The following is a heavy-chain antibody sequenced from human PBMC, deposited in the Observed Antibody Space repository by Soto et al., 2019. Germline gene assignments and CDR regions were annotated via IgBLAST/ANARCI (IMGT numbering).Heavy chain of an antibody. D-gene: IGHD3-3*01. J-gene: IGHJ4*02. CDR3: ATDRRIFGVVIIPFDY. CDR1: GYTLTELS. V-gene: IGHV1-24*01. Sequence: ASVKLSCKVCGYTLTELSMHWVRQAPGKGLEWMGGLDPEDGETIYAQKFQGRVTMTEDTSTDTAYMELSSLRSEDTAVYYCATDRRIFGVVIIPFDYWGQGTLVTVSS. CDR2: LDPEDGET.